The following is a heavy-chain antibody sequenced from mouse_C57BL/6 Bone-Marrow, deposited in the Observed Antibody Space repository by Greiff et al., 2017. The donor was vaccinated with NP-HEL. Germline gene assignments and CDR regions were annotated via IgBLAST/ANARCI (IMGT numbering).Heavy chain of an antibody. D-gene: IGHD2-4*01. CDR1: GFTFSSYG. J-gene: IGHJ3*01. CDR2: ISSGGSYT. CDR3: ASPYDYDVAWFAY. V-gene: IGHV5-6*01. Sequence: EVKLMESGGDLVKPGGSLKLSCAASGFTFSSYGMSWVRQTPDKRLEWVATISSGGSYTYYPDSVKGRFTISRDNAKNTLYLQMSSLKSVDTAMYYCASPYDYDVAWFAYWGQGTLVTVSA.